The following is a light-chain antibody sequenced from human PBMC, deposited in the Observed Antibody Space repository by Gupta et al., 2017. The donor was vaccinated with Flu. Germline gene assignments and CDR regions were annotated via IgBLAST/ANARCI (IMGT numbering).Light chain of an antibody. CDR3: QQSDSTPFS. Sequence: DIQMIQSPSSLSASVGDRVTITCRASQSISSYLNWYQQKPGKAPKLLIYAASSLQSGVPSRFSGSGSGTDFTLTISRLQPEDFATYYCQQSDSTPFSFGQGTKLEIK. CDR2: AAS. CDR1: QSISSY. J-gene: IGKJ2*03. V-gene: IGKV1-39*01.